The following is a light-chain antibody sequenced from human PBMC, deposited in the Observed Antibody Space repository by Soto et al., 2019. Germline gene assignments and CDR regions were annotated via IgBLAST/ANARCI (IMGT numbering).Light chain of an antibody. J-gene: IGLJ2*01. CDR3: NSYTSSSTQV. CDR2: EVS. CDR1: SSDVGGYNY. Sequence: QSALTQPASVSGSPGQSITISCTGTSSDVGGYNYVSWYQQHPGKAPKVMIYEVSNRPSGVSNRFSGSKSGNTASLTISGLQAEDEADYYCNSYTSSSTQVFGGGTKLTVL. V-gene: IGLV2-14*01.